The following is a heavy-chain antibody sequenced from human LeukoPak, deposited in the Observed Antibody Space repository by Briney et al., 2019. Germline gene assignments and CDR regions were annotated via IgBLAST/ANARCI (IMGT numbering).Heavy chain of an antibody. CDR1: GFTVSSNY. D-gene: IGHD3-16*02. CDR2: ITGIGDNT. J-gene: IGHJ4*02. Sequence: GGSLRLSCAASGFTVSSNYMSWVRQAPGKGLEWVSAITGIGDNTNYADSVKGRFTISRDNSKNTLYLQMNSLRAEDTAVYYCAKEIMERLRLGESSPLDYWGQGTLVTVSS. V-gene: IGHV3-66*02. CDR3: AKEIMERLRLGESSPLDY.